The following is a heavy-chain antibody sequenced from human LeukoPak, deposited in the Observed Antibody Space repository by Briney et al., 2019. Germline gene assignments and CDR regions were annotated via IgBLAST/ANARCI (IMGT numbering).Heavy chain of an antibody. CDR3: ARGCVGNCPKGATFDY. J-gene: IGHJ4*02. CDR2: INHSGST. Sequence: SETLSLTCAVYGGSFSGYYWTWIRQSPGKGLEWIGEINHSGSTNYNPSLKSRVTISVDTSMNQFSLKLRSVTAADTAVYYCARGCVGNCPKGATFDYWGQGNMVTVSS. V-gene: IGHV4-34*01. D-gene: IGHD1-7*01. CDR1: GGSFSGYY.